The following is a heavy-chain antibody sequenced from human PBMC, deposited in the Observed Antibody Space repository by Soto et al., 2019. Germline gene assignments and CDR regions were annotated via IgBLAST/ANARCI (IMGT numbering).Heavy chain of an antibody. Sequence: GGSLRLSCAASGFTVSSNYMSWVRQAPGKGLEWVSLIYSGGSTYYADSVKGRFTISRDNSKNTLYLQMNSLRAEDTAVYYCARAPPQSWGQGTLVTAPQ. CDR3: ARAPPQS. CDR1: GFTVSSNY. CDR2: IYSGGST. V-gene: IGHV3-53*01. J-gene: IGHJ4*02.